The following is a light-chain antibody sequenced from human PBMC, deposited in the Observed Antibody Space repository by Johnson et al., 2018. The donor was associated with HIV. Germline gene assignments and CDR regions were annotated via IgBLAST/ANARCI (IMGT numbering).Light chain of an antibody. CDR2: KNN. J-gene: IGLJ1*01. CDR3: ATWDTNLSAGGV. Sequence: QSVLTQPPSVSAAPGQKVTISCSGSSSDMGNYAVSWYQQLPGTAPKLLIYKNNERPSGLPDRFSGSKSGTSSTLGITGLRTGDESHYYCATWDTNLSAGGVFGTWTKVTVL. V-gene: IGLV1-51*02. CDR1: SSDMGNYA.